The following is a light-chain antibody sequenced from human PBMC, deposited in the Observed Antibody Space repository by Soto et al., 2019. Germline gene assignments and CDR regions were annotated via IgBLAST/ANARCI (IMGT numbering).Light chain of an antibody. J-gene: IGLJ3*02. V-gene: IGLV2-8*01. CDR1: SSDIGAYNY. Sequence: QSALTQPPSAYGSPGQSVTISCTGSSSDIGAYNYVSWYQHHPGKAPKLIIYDVNKWPSGVPDRFFGSKSGNTASLTVSGLQPEDEADYYCSSYALSNFVVFGGGTKLTVL. CDR2: DVN. CDR3: SSYALSNFVV.